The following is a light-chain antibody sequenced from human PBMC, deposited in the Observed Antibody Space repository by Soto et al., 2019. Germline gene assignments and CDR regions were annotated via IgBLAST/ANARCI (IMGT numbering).Light chain of an antibody. V-gene: IGLV2-8*01. J-gene: IGLJ3*02. CDR2: GVS. CDR1: SSDVGGCNY. Sequence: QSALTQPPSASGSPGQSVSISGTGTSSDVGGCNYVSWYQQHPGKAPKLMIYGVSKRPSGVSDRFSGSKSGNTASLTVSGLQAEDEADYYCGSYAARNNWVFGGGTKLTVL. CDR3: GSYAARNNWV.